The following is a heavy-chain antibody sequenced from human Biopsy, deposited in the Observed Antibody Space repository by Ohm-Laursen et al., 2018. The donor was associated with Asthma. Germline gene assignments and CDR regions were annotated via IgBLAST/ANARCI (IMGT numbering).Heavy chain of an antibody. CDR3: ARTVDYSHYYGIDV. J-gene: IGHJ6*02. V-gene: IGHV1-18*01. Sequence: ASVKVSCKTSGYTFNSAGITWVRQAPGQGLEWMGWISVYNGNTKVAQKLQDRVTMITDTPTNTVYMELRSLRSDDTAVYFCARTVDYSHYYGIDVWGQGTTVTVS. D-gene: IGHD4-23*01. CDR1: GYTFNSAG. CDR2: ISVYNGNT.